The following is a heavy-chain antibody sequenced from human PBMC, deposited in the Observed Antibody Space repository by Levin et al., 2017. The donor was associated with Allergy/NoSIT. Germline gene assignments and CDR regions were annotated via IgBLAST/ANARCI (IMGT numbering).Heavy chain of an antibody. D-gene: IGHD2-2*01. Sequence: ASVKVSCKASGYTFTGYYMHWVRQAPGQGLEWMGWINPNSGGTNYAQKFQGWVTMTRDTSISTAYMELSRLRSDDTAVYYCARALKGYCSSTSCPEWDYWGQGTLVTVSS. J-gene: IGHJ4*02. CDR1: GYTFTGYY. V-gene: IGHV1-2*04. CDR3: ARALKGYCSSTSCPEWDY. CDR2: INPNSGGT.